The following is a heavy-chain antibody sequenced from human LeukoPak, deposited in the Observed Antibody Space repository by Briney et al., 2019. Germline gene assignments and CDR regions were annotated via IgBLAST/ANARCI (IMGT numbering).Heavy chain of an antibody. D-gene: IGHD5-12*01. CDR3: AREGVATNYNLDY. V-gene: IGHV1-2*06. J-gene: IGHJ4*02. Sequence: ASVKVSCKASGYTFTGYYMHWVRQAPGQGLEWMGRINPNSGGTNYAQKFQGRVTMTRDTSISTAYMGLSRLRSDDTAVYYCAREGVATNYNLDYWGQGTLVTVSS. CDR1: GYTFTGYY. CDR2: INPNSGGT.